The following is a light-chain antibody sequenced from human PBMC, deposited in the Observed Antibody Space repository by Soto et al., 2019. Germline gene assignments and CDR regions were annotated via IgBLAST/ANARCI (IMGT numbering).Light chain of an antibody. CDR2: EGS. Sequence: QSALTQPASLSGSPGQSITISCTGATSDAGSYNVVSWYQQHPGKAPKLIVYEGSQRPSGVSNRFSGSKSGNTASLTISGLQTEDEADYYCCSYAGRSTVFGGGTKLTVL. CDR3: CSYAGRSTV. V-gene: IGLV2-23*01. J-gene: IGLJ3*02. CDR1: TSDAGSYNV.